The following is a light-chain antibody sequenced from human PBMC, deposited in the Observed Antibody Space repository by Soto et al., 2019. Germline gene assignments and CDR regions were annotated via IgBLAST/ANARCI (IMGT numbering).Light chain of an antibody. CDR1: QSINSN. J-gene: IGKJ1*01. Sequence: DIQITQPHSSLSASVGDSVTITCRASQSINSNLAWYQQKPGKAPKLLIYKASSLESGVPSRFSGGGSGTEFTLTISSLQSEDFARYFCPRDTTWRRPFGQGTKVAIK. CDR2: KAS. V-gene: IGKV1-5*03. CDR3: PRDTTWRRP.